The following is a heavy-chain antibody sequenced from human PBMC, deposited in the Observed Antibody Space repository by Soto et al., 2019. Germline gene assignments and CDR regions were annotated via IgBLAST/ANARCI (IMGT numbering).Heavy chain of an antibody. J-gene: IGHJ3*02. CDR2: IYYSGST. CDR1: GGSISSSSYY. CDR3: ARHLPDQRGYGDYEGACDI. D-gene: IGHD4-17*01. V-gene: IGHV4-39*01. Sequence: QLQLQESGPGLVKPSETLSLTCTVSGGSISSSSYYWGWIRQPPGKGLEWIGSIYYSGSTYYNPSLKSRVTISVDTSKNQFSLKLSSVTAADTAVYYCARHLPDQRGYGDYEGACDIWGQGTMVTVSS.